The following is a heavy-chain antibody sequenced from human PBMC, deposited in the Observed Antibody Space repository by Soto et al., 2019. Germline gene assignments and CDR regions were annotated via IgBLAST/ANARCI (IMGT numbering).Heavy chain of an antibody. V-gene: IGHV3-7*01. J-gene: IGHJ4*02. CDR1: GFTFSSYW. Sequence: GGSLRLSCAASGFTFSSYWMSWVRQAPGKGLEWVANIKQDGSEKYYVDSVKGRFTISRDNAKNSLYLQMNSLRAEDTAVYYCARYNHQLLLPSRAYYFDYPGQGTLVTLPS. D-gene: IGHD2-2*01. CDR2: IKQDGSEK. CDR3: ARYNHQLLLPSRAYYFDY.